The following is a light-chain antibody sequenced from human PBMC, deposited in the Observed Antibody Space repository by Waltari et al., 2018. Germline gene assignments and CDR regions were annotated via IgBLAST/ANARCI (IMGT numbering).Light chain of an antibody. CDR3: QQLYSTPRT. Sequence: DIQMTQSPSSLSASVGDRVTVTCRASQDINNSLAWYQQKPGQAPKLLLYFASTLESGVASRFSGGGSGTEYTLTSRSLQPEDFAIYFCQQLYSTPRTFGQGTKVDIK. CDR1: QDINNS. J-gene: IGKJ1*01. V-gene: IGKV1-NL1*01. CDR2: FAS.